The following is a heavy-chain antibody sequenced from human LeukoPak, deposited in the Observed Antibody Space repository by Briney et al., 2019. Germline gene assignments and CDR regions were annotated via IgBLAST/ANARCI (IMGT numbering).Heavy chain of an antibody. Sequence: PGGSLRLSCAASGFTFSSYAMHWVRQAPGKGLEWVAVISYDGSNKYYADSVKGRFTISRDNSKNTLYLQMNSLRAEDTAVYYCARDQDYDSSGYYYKGGPFDYWGQGTLVTVSS. V-gene: IGHV3-30-3*01. CDR1: GFTFSSYA. CDR3: ARDQDYDSSGYYYKGGPFDY. D-gene: IGHD3-22*01. J-gene: IGHJ4*02. CDR2: ISYDGSNK.